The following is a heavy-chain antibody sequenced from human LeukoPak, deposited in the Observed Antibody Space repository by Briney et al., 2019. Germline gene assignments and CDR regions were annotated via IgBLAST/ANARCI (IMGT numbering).Heavy chain of an antibody. CDR1: GYSISSGYY. D-gene: IGHD3-16*02. CDR2: IYHSGST. CDR3: ASLYDYVWGSYRYTYRVDY. V-gene: IGHV4-38-2*01. Sequence: SETLSLTCAVSGYSISSGYYWGWIRQPPGKGLEWIGSIYHSGSTYHSPSLKSRVTISVDTSKNQFSLKLSSVTAADTAVYYCASLYDYVWGSYRYTYRVDYWGQGTLVTVSS. J-gene: IGHJ4*02.